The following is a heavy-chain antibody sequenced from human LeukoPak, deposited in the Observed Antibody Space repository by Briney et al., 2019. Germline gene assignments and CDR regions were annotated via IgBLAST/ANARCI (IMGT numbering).Heavy chain of an antibody. CDR3: AKDASNGDYAH. V-gene: IGHV3-23*01. D-gene: IGHD4-17*01. CDR2: ISGSGTNP. J-gene: IGHJ4*02. Sequence: GSLRLSCAASGFTFSTYAMTWVRQAPGKGLEWVSGISGSGTNPFYADSVRGRFTISRDSSKNTLYLQMDSLRAEDTAVYFCAKDASNGDYAHWGQGTLVTVSS. CDR1: GFTFSTYA.